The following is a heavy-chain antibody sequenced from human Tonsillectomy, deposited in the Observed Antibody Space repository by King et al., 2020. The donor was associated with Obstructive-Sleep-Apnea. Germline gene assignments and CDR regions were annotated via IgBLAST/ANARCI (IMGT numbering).Heavy chain of an antibody. Sequence: VQLQESGPGLVTPSETLSLTCTVSGGSISSYYWSWIRQPPGKGLEWIGYIYYSGSTNYNPSLKSRVTISVDTSKNQFSLKLSSVTAADTAVYYCAREKRGGDWFDPWGQGTLVTVSS. D-gene: IGHD2-15*01. CDR2: IYYSGST. V-gene: IGHV4-59*01. CDR1: GGSISSYY. CDR3: AREKRGGDWFDP. J-gene: IGHJ5*02.